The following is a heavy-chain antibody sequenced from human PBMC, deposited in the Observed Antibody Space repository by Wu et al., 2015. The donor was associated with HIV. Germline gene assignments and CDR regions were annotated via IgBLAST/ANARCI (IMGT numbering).Heavy chain of an antibody. J-gene: IGHJ3*02. CDR3: ARDGGLDVVPAAIWGEDAFDI. Sequence: QLVQSGAEVKKPGASVKVSCKASGYSFTSQGINWVRQAPGQGLEWMGWISAYNGNTNYAQKLQGRVTMTTDTSTSTAYMELRSLRSDDTAVYYCARDGGLDVVPAAIWGEDAFDIWGQGTSGHRLF. CDR1: GYSFTSQG. CDR2: ISAYNGNT. V-gene: IGHV1-18*01. D-gene: IGHD2-2*02.